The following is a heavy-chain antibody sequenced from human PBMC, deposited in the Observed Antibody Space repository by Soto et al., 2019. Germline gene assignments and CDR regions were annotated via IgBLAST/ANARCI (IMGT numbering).Heavy chain of an antibody. J-gene: IGHJ4*02. CDR2: ISYDGSNK. CDR1: GFTFSSYG. D-gene: IGHD3-22*01. Sequence: XGSRRLSCAASGFTFSSYGMHWVRQAPGRGLEWVAVISYDGSNKYYADSVKGRFTISRDNSKNTLYLQMNSLRAEDTAVYYCAKSYPSYYYDSSGYQDYWGQGTLVTVSS. V-gene: IGHV3-30*18. CDR3: AKSYPSYYYDSSGYQDY.